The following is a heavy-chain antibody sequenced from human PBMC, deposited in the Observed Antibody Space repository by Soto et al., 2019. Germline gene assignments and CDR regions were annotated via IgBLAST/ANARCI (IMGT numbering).Heavy chain of an antibody. Sequence: EVQLVESGGGLVQPGGSLRLSCAASGFTFSSYDMHWVRQATGKGLEWVSAIGTAGDTYYPGSVKGRFTISRENAKNSLYLQMNSLRAEDTAVYYCARGPPYYDILTGYYPDYWGQGTLVTVSS. D-gene: IGHD3-9*01. CDR2: IGTAGDT. CDR3: ARGPPYYDILTGYYPDY. V-gene: IGHV3-13*01. J-gene: IGHJ4*02. CDR1: GFTFSSYD.